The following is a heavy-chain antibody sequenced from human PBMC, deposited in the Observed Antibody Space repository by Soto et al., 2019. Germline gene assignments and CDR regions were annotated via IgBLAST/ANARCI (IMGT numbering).Heavy chain of an antibody. V-gene: IGHV1-58*01. CDR3: AADIKSTSCYDY. CDR2: IVVGSGNT. D-gene: IGHD2-2*01. Sequence: ASVKVSCKASGFTFTSSAVQWVRQARGQRLEWIGWIVVGSGNTNYAQKFQERVTITRDMSTSTAYMELSSLRSEDTAVYYCAADIKSTSCYDYWGQGTLVTVSS. CDR1: GFTFTSSA. J-gene: IGHJ4*02.